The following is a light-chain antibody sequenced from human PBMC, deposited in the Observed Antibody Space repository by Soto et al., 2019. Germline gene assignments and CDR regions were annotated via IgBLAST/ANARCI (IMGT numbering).Light chain of an antibody. CDR1: SSDVGAYNF. V-gene: IGLV2-14*03. CDR3: SAYTVSRTYV. J-gene: IGLJ1*01. CDR2: NVY. Sequence: QSVLTQPRSVSGSPGQSITISCTGTSSDVGAYNFVSWHQQHPGKAPKLMIYNVYDRPSGISYRFSGSKSGNTASLTISGLQGEDEADYYCSAYTVSRTYVFGTGTKVTV.